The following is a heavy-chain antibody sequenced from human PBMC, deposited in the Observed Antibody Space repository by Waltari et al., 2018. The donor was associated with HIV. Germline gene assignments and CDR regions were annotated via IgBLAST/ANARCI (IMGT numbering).Heavy chain of an antibody. D-gene: IGHD3-9*01. Sequence: EVQLVESGGGLVQPGGPLRRACAAYGFTLSCSRMRWVRQAPGKGLEWVANIKQDGSEKYYVDSVKGRFTISRDNAKNSLYLQMNSLRAEDTAVYYCARDRHYDILTGSYFDYWGQGTLVTVSS. J-gene: IGHJ4*02. CDR2: IKQDGSEK. CDR3: ARDRHYDILTGSYFDY. V-gene: IGHV3-7*01. CDR1: GFTLSCSR.